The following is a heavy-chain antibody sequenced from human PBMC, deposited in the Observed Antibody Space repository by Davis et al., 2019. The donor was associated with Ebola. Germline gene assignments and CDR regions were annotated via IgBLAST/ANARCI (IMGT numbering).Heavy chain of an antibody. CDR3: ARVIPVAGGWYFDL. CDR1: GGTFSSYA. Sequence: SVKVSCKASGGTFSSYAISWVRQAPGQGLEWMGRIIPILGIANYAQKFQGRVTMTRDTSTSTVYMELSSLRSEDTAVYYCARVIPVAGGWYFDLWGRGTLVTVSS. CDR2: IIPILGIA. J-gene: IGHJ2*01. V-gene: IGHV1-69*04. D-gene: IGHD6-19*01.